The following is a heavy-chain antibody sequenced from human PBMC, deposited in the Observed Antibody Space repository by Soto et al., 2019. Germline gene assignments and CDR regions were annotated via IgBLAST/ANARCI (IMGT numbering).Heavy chain of an antibody. J-gene: IGHJ4*02. V-gene: IGHV3-23*01. D-gene: IGHD3-9*01. CDR2: ISGSGGST. CDR1: GFTFSSYA. CDR3: AKEGDDILTGYYYGPVDY. Sequence: LRLSCAASGFTFSSYAMSWVRQAPGKGLEWVSAISGSGGSTYYADSVKGRFTISRDNSKNTLYLQMNSLRAEDTAAYYCAKEGDDILTGYYYGPVDYWGQGTLVTVSS.